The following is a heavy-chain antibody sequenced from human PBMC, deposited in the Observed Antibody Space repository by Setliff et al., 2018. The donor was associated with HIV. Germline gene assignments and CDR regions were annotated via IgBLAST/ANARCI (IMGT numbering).Heavy chain of an antibody. J-gene: IGHJ6*02. CDR2: IYPGDSDT. CDR3: ARLNSPTPYYYYGMDV. Sequence: PGESLKISCKGSGYSFTSYWIGWVRQMPGKGLEWMGIIYPGDSDTRYSPSFQGQVTIPADKSISTAYLQWSSLKASDTAMYYCARLNSPTPYYYYGMDVWGQGTTVTVSS. CDR1: GYSFTSYW. V-gene: IGHV5-51*01. D-gene: IGHD1-7*01.